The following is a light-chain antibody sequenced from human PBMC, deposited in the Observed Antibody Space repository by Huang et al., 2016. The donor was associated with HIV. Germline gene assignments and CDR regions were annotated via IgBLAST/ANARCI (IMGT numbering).Light chain of an antibody. CDR1: QGIGTF. CDR3: QQFNSYPPT. CDR2: VAS. J-gene: IGKJ5*01. Sequence: IQLTQSPSSLSASVGDRDTITCRASQGIGTFLAWYQQKPGEAPKLLIYVASTLQIGVPSRFSGSGAGTDFPLTISSLQPQDFATYYCQQFNSYPPTFGQGTRLEIK. V-gene: IGKV1-9*01.